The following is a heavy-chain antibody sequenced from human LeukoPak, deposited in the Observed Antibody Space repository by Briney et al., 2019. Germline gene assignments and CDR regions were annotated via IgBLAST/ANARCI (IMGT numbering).Heavy chain of an antibody. V-gene: IGHV4-34*01. CDR3: ASNQTGDIFSGPFDI. CDR1: GGSFSGYY. D-gene: IGHD7-27*01. J-gene: IGHJ3*02. Sequence: SETLSLTCAVYGGSFSGYYWSWIRQPPGKGLEWIGEINHSGSTNYNPSLKSRVTISVDTSKNQFSLKLSSVTAADTAVYYCASNQTGDIFSGPFDIWGQGTMVTVSS. CDR2: INHSGST.